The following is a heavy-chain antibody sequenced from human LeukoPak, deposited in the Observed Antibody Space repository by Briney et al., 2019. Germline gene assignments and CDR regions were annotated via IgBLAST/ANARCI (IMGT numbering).Heavy chain of an antibody. D-gene: IGHD4-17*01. CDR3: ARDPMTTVTQSDY. V-gene: IGHV3-7*03. CDR2: IKQDGSEK. CDR1: GFTFSSYW. J-gene: IGHJ4*02. Sequence: GGSLRHSCAASGFTFSSYWMSWVRQAPGKGLEWVANIKQDGSEKYYVDSVKGRFTISRDNAKNSLYLQMNSLRAEDTAVYYCARDPMTTVTQSDYWGQGTLVTVSS.